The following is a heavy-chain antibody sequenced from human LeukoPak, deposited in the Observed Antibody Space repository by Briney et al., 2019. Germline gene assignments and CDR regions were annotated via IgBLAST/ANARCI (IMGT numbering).Heavy chain of an antibody. V-gene: IGHV1-2*06. CDR3: ARGPRGTTYYYYYMDV. J-gene: IGHJ6*03. CDR1: GYTFTCYY. Sequence: ASVKVSCKASGYTFTCYYMHRVRQAPGQGLEWMGRINPNSGGTNYAQKFQGRVTMTRDKSISTAYMELSRLRSDDTAVYYCARGPRGTTYYYYYMDVWGKGTTVTVSS. D-gene: IGHD1-7*01. CDR2: INPNSGGT.